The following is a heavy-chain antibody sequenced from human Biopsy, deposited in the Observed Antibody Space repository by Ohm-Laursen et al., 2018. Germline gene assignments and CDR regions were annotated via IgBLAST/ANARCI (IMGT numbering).Heavy chain of an antibody. CDR2: IYHSGST. J-gene: IGHJ6*02. V-gene: IGHV4-38-2*01. Sequence: SETLSLTCAVSGYSIKSGYYWGWIRQPPGKGLEWIGNIYHSGSTYYNPSLKSRVTISVEKSKNQFSLKLSSVTAADTAVYYCARVAGGYAYYYGMDVWGQGTTVIVSS. D-gene: IGHD5-12*01. CDR1: GYSIKSGYY. CDR3: ARVAGGYAYYYGMDV.